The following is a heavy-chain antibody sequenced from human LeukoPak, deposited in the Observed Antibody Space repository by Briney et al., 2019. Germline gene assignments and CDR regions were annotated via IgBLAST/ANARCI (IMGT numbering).Heavy chain of an antibody. CDR1: GGSISSYY. Sequence: SETLSLTCTVSGGSISSYYWSWIRQPPGRGLEWVGYIYHSGSTNYNPSLKSRVTISVDTSKNEFSLKLSSVTAADTAVYYCARDAGIESRGIFYYYGTDVWGQGTTVTVSS. J-gene: IGHJ6*02. D-gene: IGHD1-26*01. V-gene: IGHV4-59*01. CDR2: IYHSGST. CDR3: ARDAGIESRGIFYYYGTDV.